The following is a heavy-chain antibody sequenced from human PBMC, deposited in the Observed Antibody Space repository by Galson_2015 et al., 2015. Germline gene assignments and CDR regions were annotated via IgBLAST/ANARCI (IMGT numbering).Heavy chain of an antibody. CDR1: GYTFTSYD. V-gene: IGHV1-8*01. Sequence: SVKVSCKASGYTFTSYDINWVRQATGQGLEWMGRMNPNSGNTGYAQKFQGRVTMTRNTSISTAYMELSSLKSEGTAVYYCARDPGYSRTNWFDPWGQGTLVTVSS. CDR3: ARDPGYSRTNWFDP. D-gene: IGHD6-13*01. CDR2: MNPNSGNT. J-gene: IGHJ5*02.